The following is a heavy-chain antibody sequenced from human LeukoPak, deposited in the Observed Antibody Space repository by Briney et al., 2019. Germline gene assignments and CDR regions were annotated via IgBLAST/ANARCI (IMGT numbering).Heavy chain of an antibody. J-gene: IGHJ6*03. CDR1: GFTFDDYG. D-gene: IGHD1-26*01. Sequence: GGSLRLSCAASGFTFDDYGMSWVRQAPGKGLEWVSGINWNGGSTGYADSVKGRFTISRDNAKNSLYLQMNSLRAEDTAVYYCARDQTKWEPLRRRDYYYMDVWGKGTTVTVSS. CDR2: INWNGGST. CDR3: ARDQTKWEPLRRRDYYYMDV. V-gene: IGHV3-20*04.